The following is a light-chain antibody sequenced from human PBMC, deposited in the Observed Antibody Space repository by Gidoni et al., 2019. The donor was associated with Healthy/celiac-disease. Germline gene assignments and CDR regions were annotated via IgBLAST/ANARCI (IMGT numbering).Light chain of an antibody. J-gene: IGLJ2*01. CDR2: GKS. Sequence: QSVLSPPPSVSGGPGQRGTISCTGSSSNIGAVYDVHRYQQLPGTAPKLLIYGKSNRPSGVPDRFSGSKSGTSASLAITGLQAEDEADYYCQSYDSSLSAVVFGGGTTLTVL. CDR3: QSYDSSLSAVV. V-gene: IGLV1-40*01. CDR1: SSNIGAVYD.